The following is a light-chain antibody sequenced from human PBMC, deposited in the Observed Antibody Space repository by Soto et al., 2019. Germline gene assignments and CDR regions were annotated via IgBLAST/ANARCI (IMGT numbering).Light chain of an antibody. Sequence: EIVLTQSPGTLSLSPQDRATLSSRSGQSVGNNYLAWSQQKPGQAPRLLIYVASSRATGVPDRFSGSGSGTDFTLSISRLEPEDFAVYSCQQYSNLRTFGQGPEL. CDR2: VAS. V-gene: IGKV3D-20*02. J-gene: IGKJ1*01. CDR3: QQYSNLRT. CDR1: QSVGNNY.